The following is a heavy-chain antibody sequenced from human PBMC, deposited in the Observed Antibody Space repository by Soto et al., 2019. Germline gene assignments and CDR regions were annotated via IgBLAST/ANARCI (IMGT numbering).Heavy chain of an antibody. V-gene: IGHV1-3*01. CDR1: GYTFSTSG. CDR3: ARDSGGTHWFDP. D-gene: IGHD2-15*01. Sequence: ASVKVSCKASGYTFSTSGMHWVRQAPGQGLEWMGWINAGNGNTKYSQKFQGRVTITRDTSASTAYMELSSLRSEDTAVYYCARDSGGTHWFDPWGQGTLVTVSS. J-gene: IGHJ5*02. CDR2: INAGNGNT.